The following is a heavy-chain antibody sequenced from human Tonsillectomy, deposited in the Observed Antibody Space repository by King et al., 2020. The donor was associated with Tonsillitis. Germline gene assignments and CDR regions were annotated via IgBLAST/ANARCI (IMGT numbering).Heavy chain of an antibody. J-gene: IGHJ4*02. CDR1: GFTFSGSA. D-gene: IGHD3-3*01. V-gene: IGHV3-73*02. CDR3: TRFLYYDFWSGYYS. Sequence: VQLVESGGGLVQPGGSLKLSCAASGFTFSGSAMHWVRQASGKGLEWVGRIRSKANSYATAYAASVQGRFTISRDDSKNTAYLQMNSLKTEDTAVYYCTRFLYYDFWSGYYSWGQGTLVTVSS. CDR2: IRSKANSYAT.